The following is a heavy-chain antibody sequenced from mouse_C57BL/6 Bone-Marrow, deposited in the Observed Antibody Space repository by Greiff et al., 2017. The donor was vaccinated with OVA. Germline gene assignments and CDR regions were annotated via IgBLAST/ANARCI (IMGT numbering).Heavy chain of an antibody. V-gene: IGHV1-5*01. CDR2: IYPGNSDT. CDR1: GYTFTSYW. J-gene: IGHJ2*01. CDR3: ARKLTGYFDY. Sequence: EVQLQQSGTVLARPGASVKMSCKTSGYTFTSYWMHWVKQRPGQGLEWIGAIYPGNSDTSYNQKFKSKATLTVDKSSSTAYMQLSSLTSEDSAVYYCARKLTGYFDYWGQGTTLTVSS. D-gene: IGHD4-1*01.